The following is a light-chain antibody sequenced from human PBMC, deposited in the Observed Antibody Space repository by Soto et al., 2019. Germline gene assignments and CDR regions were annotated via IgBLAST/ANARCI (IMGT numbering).Light chain of an antibody. Sequence: IQLTQSPTTLPASVGDRVTLTCRASESISNWLAWYQQRPGTAPKLLIYHASILETAVPSRFSGSGSGTEFTLTISSLQPDDFATYYCQQYKSYPWTFGQGTKVDIK. CDR3: QQYKSYPWT. CDR1: ESISNW. J-gene: IGKJ1*01. V-gene: IGKV1-5*01. CDR2: HAS.